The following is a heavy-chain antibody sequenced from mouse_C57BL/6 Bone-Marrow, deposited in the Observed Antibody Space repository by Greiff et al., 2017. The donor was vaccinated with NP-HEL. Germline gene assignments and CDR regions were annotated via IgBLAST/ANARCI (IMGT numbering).Heavy chain of an antibody. Sequence: EVQRVESGEGLVKPGGSLKLSCAASGFTFSSYAMSWVRQTPEKRLEWVAYISSGGDYIYYADTVKGRFTISRDNARNTLYLQMSSLKSEDTAMYYCTRVGGYDSLYYFDYWGQGTTLTVSS. CDR2: ISSGGDYI. D-gene: IGHD2-4*01. CDR1: GFTFSSYA. CDR3: TRVGGYDSLYYFDY. V-gene: IGHV5-9-1*02. J-gene: IGHJ2*01.